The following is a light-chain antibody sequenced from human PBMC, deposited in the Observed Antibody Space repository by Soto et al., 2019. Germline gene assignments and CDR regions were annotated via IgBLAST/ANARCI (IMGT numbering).Light chain of an antibody. CDR2: DAS. CDR1: HHINNC. J-gene: IGKJ3*01. Sequence: DIQMTQSPSSLSASVGDRVTITCQAGHHINNCLNWFQQKPGKPPKLLIYDASKLQTGVPSRFSGSGSGTHFTFTISSLQPEDIATYYCQQYDALPFTFGPGTKVNIK. V-gene: IGKV1-33*01. CDR3: QQYDALPFT.